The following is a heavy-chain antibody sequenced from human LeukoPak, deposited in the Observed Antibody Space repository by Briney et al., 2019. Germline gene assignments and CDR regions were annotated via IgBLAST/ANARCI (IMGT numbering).Heavy chain of an antibody. CDR2: IYYSGST. V-gene: IGHV4-59*08. CDR3: ARRQWELSNWFDP. D-gene: IGHD1-26*01. J-gene: IGHJ5*02. Sequence: PSETLSLTCTVSGGSFSSYYWSWIRQPPGKGLEWIGYIYYSGSTNYNPSLKSRVTISVDTSKNQFSLKLSSVTAADTAVYYCARRQWELSNWFDPWGQGTLVTVSS. CDR1: GGSFSSYY.